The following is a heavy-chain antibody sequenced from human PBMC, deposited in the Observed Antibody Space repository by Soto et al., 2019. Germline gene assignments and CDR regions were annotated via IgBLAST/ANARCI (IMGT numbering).Heavy chain of an antibody. V-gene: IGHV2-70*04. CDR3: ARTPSYDILTGYPFDY. CDR2: IDWDDDK. Sequence: SGPTLVNPTQTLTLTCTFSGFSLSTSGMRVSWIRQPPGKALEWLARIDWDDDKFYSTSLKTRLTISKDTSKNQVVLTMTNMDPVDTATYYCARTPSYDILTGYPFDYWGQGTLVTVSS. J-gene: IGHJ4*02. CDR1: GFSLSTSGMR. D-gene: IGHD3-9*01.